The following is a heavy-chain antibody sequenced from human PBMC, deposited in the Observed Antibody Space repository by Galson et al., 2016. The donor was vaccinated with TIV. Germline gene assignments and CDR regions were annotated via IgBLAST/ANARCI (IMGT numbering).Heavy chain of an antibody. V-gene: IGHV4-38-2*01. Sequence: ETLSLTCAVSGYSISSGNYWGWIRRPPGKGLEWVASVYHSGNTYSNPSFKSRVTISVDKSKNQFSLKLTSVTAADTAVYYCSTHAGITIYGLVASGGFDPWGQGTLVTVSS. D-gene: IGHD3-3*01. J-gene: IGHJ5*02. CDR2: VYHSGNT. CDR1: GYSISSGNY. CDR3: STHAGITIYGLVASGGFDP.